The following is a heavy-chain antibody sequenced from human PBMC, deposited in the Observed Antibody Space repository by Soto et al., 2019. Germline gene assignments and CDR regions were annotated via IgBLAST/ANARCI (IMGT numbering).Heavy chain of an antibody. D-gene: IGHD6-19*01. CDR1: GFTFSSYA. V-gene: IGHV3-23*01. CDR3: ARDQYSSGWYSAFDI. J-gene: IGHJ3*02. Sequence: EVQLLESGGGLVQPGGSLRLSCAASGFTFSSYAMSWVRQAPGKGLEWVSAISGSGGSTYYADSVKGRFTISRDNSKNSLYLQMNSLRAEDTAVYYCARDQYSSGWYSAFDIWGQGTMVTVSS. CDR2: ISGSGGST.